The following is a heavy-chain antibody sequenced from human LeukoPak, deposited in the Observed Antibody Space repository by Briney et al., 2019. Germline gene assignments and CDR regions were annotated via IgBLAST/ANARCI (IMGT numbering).Heavy chain of an antibody. D-gene: IGHD3-3*02. J-gene: IGHJ6*02. V-gene: IGHV4-4*07. CDR2: IYTSGST. Sequence: SETLSLTCTVSGGSISSYYWSWVRQPAGKGLEWIGRIYTSGSTNYNPSLKSRVTMSVDTSKNKFSLELRSVTPAGTGVDYCAREKSRKHFHYYYGMGVWGPGTTVTVSS. CDR1: GGSISSYY. CDR3: AREKSRKHFHYYYGMGV.